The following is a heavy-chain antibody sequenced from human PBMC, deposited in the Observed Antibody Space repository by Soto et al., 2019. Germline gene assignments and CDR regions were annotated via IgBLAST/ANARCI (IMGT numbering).Heavy chain of an antibody. Sequence: EVQLVESGGGLVKPGGSLRLSCAASGFTFSSYSMNWVRQAPGKGLEWVSSISSSSTYIYYADSVKGRFAISRDNAKNSLYLQMNRLRPEDTAVYYCARDRTLVTTAPFDYWGQGSLVTVSA. CDR1: GFTFSSYS. V-gene: IGHV3-21*02. J-gene: IGHJ4*02. CDR2: ISSSSTYI. D-gene: IGHD4-17*01. CDR3: ARDRTLVTTAPFDY.